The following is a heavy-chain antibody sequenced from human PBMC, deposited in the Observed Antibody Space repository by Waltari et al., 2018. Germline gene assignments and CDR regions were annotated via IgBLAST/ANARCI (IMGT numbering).Heavy chain of an antibody. Sequence: QLVESGGGVVQPGRSLRLSCAASGFTFSTHVMHWVRQAPGKGLEWVAVIFHDGNTIYYADSVKGRFTSSRDNSNNMVYLEMNSLRAEDTAVYYCAREGFHCTGVVCEASSFDSWGQGTLVTVSS. CDR1: GFTFSTHV. CDR2: IFHDGNTI. J-gene: IGHJ4*02. D-gene: IGHD2-8*02. V-gene: IGHV3-30-3*01. CDR3: AREGFHCTGVVCEASSFDS.